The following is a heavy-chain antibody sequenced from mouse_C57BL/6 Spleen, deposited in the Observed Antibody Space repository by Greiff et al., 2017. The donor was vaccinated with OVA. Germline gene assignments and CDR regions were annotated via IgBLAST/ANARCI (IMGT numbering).Heavy chain of an antibody. Sequence: EVKLMESGGGLVQPGGSLKLSCAASGFTFSDYYMYWVRQTPEKRLEWVAYISNGGGSTYYPDTVKGRFTISRDNAKNTLYLQMSRLKSEDTAMYYCARQGTLSGNYVGYWGQGTTLTVSS. CDR1: GFTFSDYY. V-gene: IGHV5-12*01. CDR2: ISNGGGST. CDR3: ARQGTLSGNYVGY. J-gene: IGHJ2*01. D-gene: IGHD3-1*01.